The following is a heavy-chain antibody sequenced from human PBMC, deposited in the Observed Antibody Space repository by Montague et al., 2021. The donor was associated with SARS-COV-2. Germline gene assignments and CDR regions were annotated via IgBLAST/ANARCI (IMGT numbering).Heavy chain of an antibody. D-gene: IGHD4-17*01. CDR1: GDSVWSNTAA. J-gene: IGHJ4*02. V-gene: IGHV6-1*01. Sequence: CAISGDSVWSNTAAWNCIRLSPSGCLEWLGRTNYRSKWTSDYATSVEGRISIDPDTSKNQFFLHLRSVTPEDTGVYYCVRDTGSAQAGFDAWGQGTLVTVSS. CDR3: VRDTGSAQAGFDA. CDR2: TNYRSKWTS.